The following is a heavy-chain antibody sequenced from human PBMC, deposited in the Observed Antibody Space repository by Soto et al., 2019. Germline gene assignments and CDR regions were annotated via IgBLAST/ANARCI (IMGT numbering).Heavy chain of an antibody. Sequence: SGTLSLTCAVYGWSFSGYYWSWISQTPGKGLEWIGEINHSGSTNYNPSLKSRVNISVDTSKNQFSLKLSSVTAADTAVYYCARLKSRVANYYYGMDVWGQGTTVTVSS. J-gene: IGHJ6*02. CDR1: GWSFSGYY. CDR3: ARLKSRVANYYYGMDV. D-gene: IGHD2-21*01. V-gene: IGHV4-34*01. CDR2: INHSGST.